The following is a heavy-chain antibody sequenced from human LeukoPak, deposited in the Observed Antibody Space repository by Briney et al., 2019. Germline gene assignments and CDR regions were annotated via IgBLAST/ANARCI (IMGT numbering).Heavy chain of an antibody. Sequence: PSETLSLTCMVSGGSLSTSSYFWGWIRQPPGKGLEWIGSIYYSGITFYNPSLKSRLTISVDTSKNQFSLKLTFVNAADTAIYFCDRDKAGYNEVDYWGQGTVVTVSS. V-gene: IGHV4-39*02. CDR3: DRDKAGYNEVDY. D-gene: IGHD5-24*01. CDR2: IYYSGIT. CDR1: GGSLSTSSYF. J-gene: IGHJ4*02.